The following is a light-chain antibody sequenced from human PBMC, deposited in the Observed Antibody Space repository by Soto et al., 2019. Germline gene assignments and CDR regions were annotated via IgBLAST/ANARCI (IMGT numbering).Light chain of an antibody. J-gene: IGKJ1*01. V-gene: IGKV1-9*01. CDR1: QGISSY. CDR3: QQLNSYPRT. Sequence: DIQLTQSPSILSASVGDRVTITCRASQGISSYLAWYQQKPGKAPNLLIYAASTLQSGVPSRFSGSGSGTEFTLTISSLQPEDFTTYYCQQLNSYPRTFGQGTKVEIK. CDR2: AAS.